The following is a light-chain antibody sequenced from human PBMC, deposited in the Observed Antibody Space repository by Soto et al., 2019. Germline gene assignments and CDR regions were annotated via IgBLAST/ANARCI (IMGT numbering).Light chain of an antibody. CDR3: AAWDDSLNGVV. CDR2: YDD. Sequence: QLVLTQSPSVSETPGQRVTISCSGSRSNSGDNPVNWYQHLPGKAPKLLIYYDDLMPSGVSARFSGSKSGTSASLAISGLQSEDEADYYCAAWDDSLNGVVFGGGTKVTVL. V-gene: IGLV1-36*01. J-gene: IGLJ2*01. CDR1: RSNSGDNP.